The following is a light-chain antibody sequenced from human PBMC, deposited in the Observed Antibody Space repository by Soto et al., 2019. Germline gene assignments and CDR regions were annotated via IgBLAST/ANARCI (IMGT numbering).Light chain of an antibody. V-gene: IGLV1-40*01. CDR2: GNN. CDR3: QSYGGSLSGYV. CDR1: SSNIGPEYD. J-gene: IGLJ1*01. Sequence: QSVLTQPPSVSGAPGQRVTVSCTGLSSNIGPEYDVHWYQQLPRTAPKLLIYGNNNRPSGVPDRFSGSKSGTSASLAITGLQAEDEADYYCQSYGGSLSGYVFGNGTKLTVL.